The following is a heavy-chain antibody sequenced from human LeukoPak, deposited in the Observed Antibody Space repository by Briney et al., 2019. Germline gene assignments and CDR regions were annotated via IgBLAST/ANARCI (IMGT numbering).Heavy chain of an antibody. CDR1: GGSISSYY. D-gene: IGHD1-26*01. CDR2: IYYSGST. Sequence: SETLSLTCTVSGGSISSYYWSWIRQPPGKGLEWIGYIYYSGSTNYNPSLKSRVAISVDTSKNQFSLKLSSVTAADTAVYYCVRVGEIDYWGQGTLVTVSS. V-gene: IGHV4-59*08. J-gene: IGHJ4*02. CDR3: VRVGEIDY.